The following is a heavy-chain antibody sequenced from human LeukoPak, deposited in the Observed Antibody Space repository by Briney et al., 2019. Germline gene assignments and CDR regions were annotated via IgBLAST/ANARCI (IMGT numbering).Heavy chain of an antibody. J-gene: IGHJ4*02. V-gene: IGHV4-34*01. CDR2: IYYSGST. CDR3: ARGYGLGTYYFDY. CDR1: GGSFSDYY. D-gene: IGHD3-10*01. Sequence: PSETLSLTCAVYGGSFSDYYWSWIRQPPGKGLEWIGSIYYSGSTYYNPSLKSRVTISVDTSKNQFSLKLSSVTAADTAVYYCARGYGLGTYYFDYWGQGTLVTVSS.